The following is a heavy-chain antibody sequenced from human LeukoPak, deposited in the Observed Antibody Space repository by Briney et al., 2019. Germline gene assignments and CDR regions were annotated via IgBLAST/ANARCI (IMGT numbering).Heavy chain of an antibody. J-gene: IGHJ4*02. CDR2: ISSSGSTI. Sequence: PGGSLRLSCAASGFIFSDYYMTWLRRAPGKGLEWVSYISSSGSTIYSAVSVKGRFTISRDNANNSLYLQMNSLKAEDTALYYCAKGKRIYNNWGQGTLVTVSS. D-gene: IGHD1-1*01. V-gene: IGHV3-11*01. CDR1: GFIFSDYY. CDR3: AKGKRIYNN.